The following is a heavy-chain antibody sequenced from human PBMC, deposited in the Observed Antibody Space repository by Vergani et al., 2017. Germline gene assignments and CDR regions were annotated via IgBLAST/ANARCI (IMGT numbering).Heavy chain of an antibody. Sequence: QLQLQESGPGLVKPSETLSLTCAVYGGSFSGYYWSWIRQPPGKGLEWIGEINHSGSTNYNPSLKSRVTISVDTSKNQFSLKLSSVTAADTAVYYCARGKDYYDSSGYPSPDAFDIWGQGTMVTVSS. CDR3: ARGKDYYDSSGYPSPDAFDI. CDR2: INHSGST. J-gene: IGHJ3*02. V-gene: IGHV4-34*10. CDR1: GGSFSGYY. D-gene: IGHD3-22*01.